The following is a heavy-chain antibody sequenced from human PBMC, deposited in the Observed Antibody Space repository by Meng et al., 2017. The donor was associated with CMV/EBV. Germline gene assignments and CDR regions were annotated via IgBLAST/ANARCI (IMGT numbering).Heavy chain of an antibody. CDR1: GYTLTCYY. V-gene: IGHV1-46*01. Sequence: VRLGQTGGEVKAAGASGKVSCKASGYTLTCYYMHWVRQAPGQGLEWMGIINPSGGSTSYEPKFQGRVTITRDTSTSTVYMELSSLRSEDTAVYYCARDKIPLWPTVGYFDYWGQGTLVTVSS. D-gene: IGHD5-18*01. CDR2: INPSGGST. CDR3: ARDKIPLWPTVGYFDY. J-gene: IGHJ4*02.